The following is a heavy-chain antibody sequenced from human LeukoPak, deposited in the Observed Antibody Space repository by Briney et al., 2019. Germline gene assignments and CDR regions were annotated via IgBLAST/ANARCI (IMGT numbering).Heavy chain of an antibody. Sequence: GGSLRLSCAASGFTFSSYAMHWFRQAPGKGLEWVSIIYSGGSTYYADSVKGRFTISRDNSKNTLSLQMNSLRAEDTAVYYCARGGSGSYYNPGDYWGQGTLVTVSS. CDR2: IYSGGST. D-gene: IGHD3-10*01. CDR1: GFTFSSYA. J-gene: IGHJ4*02. CDR3: ARGGSGSYYNPGDY. V-gene: IGHV3-66*01.